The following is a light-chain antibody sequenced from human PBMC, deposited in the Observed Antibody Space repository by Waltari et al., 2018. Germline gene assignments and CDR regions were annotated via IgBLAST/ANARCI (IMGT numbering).Light chain of an antibody. V-gene: IGLV6-57*01. Sequence: NFMLTQPHSVSGSPGKTVTISCTRSSGSIASNYLQWCQHRPGTPPPTLIYENHQRPSGVPDRFSGSIDSSSNSASLTISQLKTEDEADYYCQSSDSSTWVFGGGTKLTVL. J-gene: IGLJ3*02. CDR1: SGSIASNY. CDR3: QSSDSSTWV. CDR2: ENH.